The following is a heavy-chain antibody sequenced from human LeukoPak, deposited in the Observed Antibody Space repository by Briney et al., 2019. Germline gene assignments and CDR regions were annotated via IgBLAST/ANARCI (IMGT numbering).Heavy chain of an antibody. D-gene: IGHD3-22*01. CDR1: GGTFSSYA. CDR3: ARDYYYDSSGYLFDY. Sequence: ASVKVSFKASGGTFSSYAISWVRQAPGQGLEWMGGIIPIFGTANYAQKFQGRVTITADESTSTAYMELSSLRSEDTAVYYCARDYYYDSSGYLFDYWGQGTLVTVSS. J-gene: IGHJ4*02. V-gene: IGHV1-69*13. CDR2: IIPIFGTA.